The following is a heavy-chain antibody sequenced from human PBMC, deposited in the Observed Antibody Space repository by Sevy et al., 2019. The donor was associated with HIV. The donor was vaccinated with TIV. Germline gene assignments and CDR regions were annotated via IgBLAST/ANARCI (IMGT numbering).Heavy chain of an antibody. J-gene: IGHJ4*02. Sequence: GGSLRLSCAASGFTFSSYWMSWVRQAPGKGLEWVATINQDGSETFYVDSVKGRFTISRHNPRKSLYLQMNSLGAEDTTVYYCARLFYGSADYWGQGTLVTVSS. CDR1: GFTFSSYW. CDR2: INQDGSET. CDR3: ARLFYGSADY. D-gene: IGHD3-10*01. V-gene: IGHV3-7*01.